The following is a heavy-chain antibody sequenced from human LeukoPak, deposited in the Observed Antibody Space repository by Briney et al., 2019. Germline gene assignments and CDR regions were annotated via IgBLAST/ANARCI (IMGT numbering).Heavy chain of an antibody. D-gene: IGHD3-16*02. CDR2: TYYRSKWYN. Sequence: SQTLSLTCAISGDSVSSNSAAWNWIRQSPSRGLEWLGRTYYRSKWYNDYAVSVKSRVTINPDTSKNQFSLQLNSVTPEDTAVYYCVRGVRSSRLGELSYDYWGQGTLVTVSS. CDR3: VRGVRSSRLGELSYDY. V-gene: IGHV6-1*01. CDR1: GDSVSSNSAA. J-gene: IGHJ4*02.